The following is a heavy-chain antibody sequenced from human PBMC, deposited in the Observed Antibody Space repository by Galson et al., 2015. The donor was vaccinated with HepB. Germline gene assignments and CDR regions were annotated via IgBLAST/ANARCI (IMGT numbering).Heavy chain of an antibody. D-gene: IGHD3-10*01. Sequence: SVKVSCKAFGYTFTSYGISWVRQAPGQGLEWMGWINTNNGNIRYAQKFQGRVTMTTDTPAGTAYMELRSLRSDDTAVYYCARDETLWFGERSLVYWGQGTLVTVSS. CDR3: ARDETLWFGERSLVY. V-gene: IGHV1-18*01. CDR1: GYTFTSYG. CDR2: INTNNGNI. J-gene: IGHJ4*02.